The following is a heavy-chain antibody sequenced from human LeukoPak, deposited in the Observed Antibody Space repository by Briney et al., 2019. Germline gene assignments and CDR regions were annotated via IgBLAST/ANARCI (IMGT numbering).Heavy chain of an antibody. Sequence: GESLQISCKGSGYSFTSYWIGWVRQMPGKGLEWMGAIYPGDSDTRYSPSFQGQVTISAESISTAYLQWSNLKASDTAMYYCARLLGGGFDYWGQGTLVTVSS. CDR3: ARLLGGGFDY. CDR2: IYPGDSDT. V-gene: IGHV5-51*01. CDR1: GYSFTSYW. J-gene: IGHJ4*02.